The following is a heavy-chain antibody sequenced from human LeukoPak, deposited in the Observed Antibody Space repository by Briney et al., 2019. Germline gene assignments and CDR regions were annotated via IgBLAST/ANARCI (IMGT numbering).Heavy chain of an antibody. J-gene: IGHJ5*02. D-gene: IGHD4-23*01. V-gene: IGHV5-51*01. CDR3: ARGPTVVTSGNDWFDP. CDR1: GYSFTSYW. Sequence: GESLKISCKGSGYSFTSYWIGWVRQMPGKGLEWLGIIYPGDSGTRYSPSFQGQVTISADKSISTAYLQWSSLKASDTAMYYCARGPTVVTSGNDWFDPWGQGTLVTVSS. CDR2: IYPGDSGT.